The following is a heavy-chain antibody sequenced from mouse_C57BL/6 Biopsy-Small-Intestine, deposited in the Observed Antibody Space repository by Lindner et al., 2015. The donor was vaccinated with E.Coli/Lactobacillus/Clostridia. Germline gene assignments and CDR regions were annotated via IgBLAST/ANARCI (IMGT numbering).Heavy chain of an antibody. J-gene: IGHJ4*01. CDR3: ARVRGYTLLTSFPDY. V-gene: IGHV1-55*01. CDR2: IHPSGGST. D-gene: IGHD2-2*01. Sequence: SVKVSCKASGYTFTNYYILWVRQAPGQGLEWMGIIHPSGGSTTYAQKFQGSVTMTSDTSTSTVYMELSSLRSEDTAVFYCARVRGYTLLTSFPDYWGQGTLVTVSS. CDR1: GYTFTNYY.